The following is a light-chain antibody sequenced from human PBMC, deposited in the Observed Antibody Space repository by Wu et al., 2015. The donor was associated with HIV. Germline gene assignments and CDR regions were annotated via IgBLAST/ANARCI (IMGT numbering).Light chain of an antibody. V-gene: IGKV1-5*03. CDR1: QTINNW. CDR3: QQYNSYPWT. CDR2: KAS. Sequence: DIQMTQSPSTLSAYVGDRVTITCRASQTINNWLAWYQQKPGKAPKLLIYKASSLESGVPSRFSGSGSGTEFTLTISSLQPDDFATYYCQQYNSYPWTFGQGTKVEVK. J-gene: IGKJ1*01.